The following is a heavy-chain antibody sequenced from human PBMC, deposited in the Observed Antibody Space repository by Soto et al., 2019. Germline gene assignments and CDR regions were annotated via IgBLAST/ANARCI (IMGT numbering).Heavy chain of an antibody. V-gene: IGHV4-59*01. CDR2: IYYSGST. D-gene: IGHD2-2*01. Sequence: SETLSLTCTVSGGSISSYYWSWIRQPPGKGLEWIGYIYYSGSTNYNPSLKSRVTISVDTSKNQFSLKLSSVTAADTAMYYCARDRLGYCSSTSCYAGGSMDVWGKGTTVTVSS. CDR3: ARDRLGYCSSTSCYAGGSMDV. CDR1: GGSISSYY. J-gene: IGHJ6*03.